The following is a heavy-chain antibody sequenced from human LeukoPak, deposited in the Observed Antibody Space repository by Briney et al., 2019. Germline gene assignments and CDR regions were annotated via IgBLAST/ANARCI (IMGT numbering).Heavy chain of an antibody. CDR2: ISSSGSTI. V-gene: IGHV3-48*03. CDR1: GFTFSSYE. CDR3: ASSSAYSGDAFDI. D-gene: IGHD1-26*01. Sequence: GGSLRLSCAASGFTFSSYEMNWVRQAPGKGLEWVSYISSSGSTIYYADSVKGRFTISRDNAKNSLYLQMNSLRAEDTAVYYCASSSAYSGDAFDIWGQGTMVTVSS. J-gene: IGHJ3*02.